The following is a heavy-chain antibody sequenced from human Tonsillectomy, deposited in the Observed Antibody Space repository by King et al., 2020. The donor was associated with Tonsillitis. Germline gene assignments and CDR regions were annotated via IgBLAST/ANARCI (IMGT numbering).Heavy chain of an antibody. D-gene: IGHD4-17*01. CDR2: ISGTGGGT. V-gene: IGHV3-23*04. J-gene: IGHJ3*02. CDR3: AKDTPDYGDYHDPCNI. CDR1: GFTFRNYA. Sequence: QLVQSGGGLVQPGGSLKLSCAASGFTFRNYAMTWVRQAPGKGLEWVSSISGTGGGTYYPDSVEGRFTISRDNSKNTLFLQMNSLRAGDTAVYFCAKDTPDYGDYHDPCNIWGQGTMVTVSS.